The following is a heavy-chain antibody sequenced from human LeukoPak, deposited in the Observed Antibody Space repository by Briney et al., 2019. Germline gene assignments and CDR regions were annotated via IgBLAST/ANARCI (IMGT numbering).Heavy chain of an antibody. J-gene: IGHJ4*02. D-gene: IGHD6-19*01. Sequence: ESPKISCKGSGYSFTSYWISWVRQMPGKGLEWMGRIDPSGSYTNYSPSFQGDVTISADKSISTAYRQWSSLKASDTAMYYCARHVAVAGTPYYFDYWGQGTLFSPSS. CDR3: ARHVAVAGTPYYFDY. CDR1: GYSFTSYW. CDR2: IDPSGSYT. V-gene: IGHV5-10-1*01.